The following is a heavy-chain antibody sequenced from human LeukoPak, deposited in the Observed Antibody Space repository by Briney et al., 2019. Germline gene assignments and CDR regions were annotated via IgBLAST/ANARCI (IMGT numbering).Heavy chain of an antibody. CDR3: AKAIGDYGGNLMDAFDI. V-gene: IGHV3-9*01. D-gene: IGHD4-23*01. Sequence: GGSLRLSCAASGFPFDDYAMHWVRQGPGKGTEWVSGISWNSGSIGYADSVKGRFTISRDNAKNSLYLQMNSLRAEDTALYYCAKAIGDYGGNLMDAFDIWGQGTMVTVSS. CDR2: ISWNSGSI. CDR1: GFPFDDYA. J-gene: IGHJ3*02.